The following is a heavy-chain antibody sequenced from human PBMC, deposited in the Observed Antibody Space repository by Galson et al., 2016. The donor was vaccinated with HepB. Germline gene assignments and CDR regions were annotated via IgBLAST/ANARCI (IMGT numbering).Heavy chain of an antibody. V-gene: IGHV1-2*04. Sequence: SVKVSCKASGYTFTGYYMHWVRQAPGQGLEWMGWINPNSGGTNYAQKFQGWVTMTRDTSISTAYMELSRLRSDDTAVYYCARGYRPHNLHFDWLLSTRYYLDCWVQGTRITVSS. CDR1: GYTFTGYY. CDR2: INPNSGGT. D-gene: IGHD3-9*01. J-gene: IGHJ4*02. CDR3: ARGYRPHNLHFDWLLSTRYYLDC.